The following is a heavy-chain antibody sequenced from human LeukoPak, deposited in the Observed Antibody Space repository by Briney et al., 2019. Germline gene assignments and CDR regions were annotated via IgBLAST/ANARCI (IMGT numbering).Heavy chain of an antibody. V-gene: IGHV4-59*01. J-gene: IGHJ4*02. D-gene: IGHD4-11*01. Sequence: SDTLSLTCTVSGGSISSYYWSWIRQPPGKGLEWIGYIYYSGSTDYNPSLKSRVTISVDTSKNQFSLKLSSVTAADTAVYYCAREGVTKYYFDYWGQGTLVTVSS. CDR3: AREGVTKYYFDY. CDR2: IYYSGST. CDR1: GGSISSYY.